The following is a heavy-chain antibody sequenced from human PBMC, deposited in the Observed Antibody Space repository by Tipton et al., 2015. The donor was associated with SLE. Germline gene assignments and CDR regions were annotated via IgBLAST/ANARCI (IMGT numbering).Heavy chain of an antibody. CDR1: GGSISSSSYD. Sequence: TLSLTCTVSGGSISSSSYDWGWIRQPPGKGLEWIWSIYDTGNTYYNPSLKSRVTISEDTSRNQFSLKLTSVTAADTAVYYCVGRGSSGYYYGFDYWGQGTLVTVSS. V-gene: IGHV4-39*01. CDR3: VGRGSSGYYYGFDY. J-gene: IGHJ4*02. CDR2: IYDTGNT. D-gene: IGHD3-22*01.